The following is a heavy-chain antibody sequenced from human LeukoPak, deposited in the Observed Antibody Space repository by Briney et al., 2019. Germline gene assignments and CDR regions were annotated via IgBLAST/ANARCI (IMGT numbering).Heavy chain of an antibody. CDR2: ISSSSSTI. CDR3: ARARYDSSGYLDY. V-gene: IGHV3-48*01. J-gene: IGHJ4*02. Sequence: PGGSLRLSCAASRFTFSSYSMNWVRQAPGKGLEWVSYISSSSSTIYYADSVKGRFTISRDNAKNSLYLQMNSLRAEDTAVYYCARARYDSSGYLDYWGQGTLVTVSS. D-gene: IGHD3-22*01. CDR1: RFTFSSYS.